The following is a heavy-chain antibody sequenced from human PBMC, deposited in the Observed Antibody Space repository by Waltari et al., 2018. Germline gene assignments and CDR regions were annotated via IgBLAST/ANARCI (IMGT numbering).Heavy chain of an antibody. CDR3: ARDSNKKYFQH. CDR1: GCTVNSDI. Sequence: EMQLVESGGGLVKPGGPERISFAASGCTVNSDIMNWVRQAPGKVLEGVSYMSSSSSTIYYADSVKGRFTISRYNAKNSLYLQMNSPRAEDTAVYYCARDSNKKYFQHWGQGTLVTVSS. V-gene: IGHV3-48*01. D-gene: IGHD4-4*01. CDR2: MSSSSSTI. J-gene: IGHJ1*01.